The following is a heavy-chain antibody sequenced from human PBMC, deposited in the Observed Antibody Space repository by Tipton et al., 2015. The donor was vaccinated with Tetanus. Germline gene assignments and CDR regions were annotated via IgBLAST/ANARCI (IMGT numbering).Heavy chain of an antibody. CDR3: ARRVYDSEETRIDY. Sequence: QSGPEVKKPGASVKVSCKASGYTFTSYDINWARQATGQGLEWIGWMNPNSGNTVYAQKFQDRFTMTRNTSISTADMELSSLRSEDKDVYYCARRVYDSEETRIDYWGQGPLDTVSS. D-gene: IGHD3-22*01. CDR1: GYTFTSYD. V-gene: IGHV1-8*01. CDR2: MNPNSGNT. J-gene: IGHJ4*02.